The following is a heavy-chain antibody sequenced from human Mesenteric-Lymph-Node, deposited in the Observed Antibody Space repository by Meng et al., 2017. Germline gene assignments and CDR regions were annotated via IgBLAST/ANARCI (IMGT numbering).Heavy chain of an antibody. Sequence: GGSLRLSCAASGFTFNSYFMNWVRQAPGRGLEWVANIKQDGSDKYYVDSVKGRFTISRDNAKNSLYLQMNSLSAEDTAVYYCARVAPGGAFDIWGQGTMVTVSS. D-gene: IGHD3-16*01. CDR2: IKQDGSDK. CDR1: GFTFNSYF. J-gene: IGHJ3*02. CDR3: ARVAPGGAFDI. V-gene: IGHV3-7*01.